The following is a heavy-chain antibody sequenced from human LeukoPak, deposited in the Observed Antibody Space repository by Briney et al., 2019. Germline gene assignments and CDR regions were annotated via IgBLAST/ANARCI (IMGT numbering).Heavy chain of an antibody. D-gene: IGHD6-13*01. CDR3: TRDGLSSSWTQYYFHY. CDR2: IRSKAYGGTT. Sequence: PGGSLRLSCTASGFTFGDYAMSWVRQAPGKGLEWVGFIRSKAYGGTTEYAATVKGRFTISRDDSKSIAYLQMNSLKTEDTAVYYCTRDGLSSSWTQYYFHYWGQGTLVTVSS. J-gene: IGHJ4*02. V-gene: IGHV3-49*04. CDR1: GFTFGDYA.